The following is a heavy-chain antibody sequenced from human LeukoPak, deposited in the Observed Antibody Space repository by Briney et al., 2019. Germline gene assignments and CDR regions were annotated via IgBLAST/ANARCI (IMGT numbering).Heavy chain of an antibody. D-gene: IGHD3-9*01. V-gene: IGHV4-39*01. Sequence: PSETLSLTCTVSGGSISSSSYYWGWIRQPPGKGLEWIGSIYYSGSTYYNPSLKSRVTISVDTSKDQFSLKLSSVTAADTAVYYCARRDTLTGHFDYWGQGTLVTVSS. CDR1: GGSISSSSYY. J-gene: IGHJ4*02. CDR3: ARRDTLTGHFDY. CDR2: IYYSGST.